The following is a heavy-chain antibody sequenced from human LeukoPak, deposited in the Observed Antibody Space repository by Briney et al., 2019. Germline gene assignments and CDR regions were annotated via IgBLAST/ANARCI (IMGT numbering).Heavy chain of an antibody. V-gene: IGHV5-51*01. CDR3: ATLKGGDDTEIDY. CDR2: IYPGDSHT. D-gene: IGHD5-12*01. Sequence: GESLKISCQGSGYSFTNYWIGWVRQVPGKGLEWMGIIYPGDSHTRYSPSFQGQVTISADKSISTAYLQWSSLKASDTAIYYCATLKGGDDTEIDYWGQGTLVTVSS. CDR1: GYSFTNYW. J-gene: IGHJ4*02.